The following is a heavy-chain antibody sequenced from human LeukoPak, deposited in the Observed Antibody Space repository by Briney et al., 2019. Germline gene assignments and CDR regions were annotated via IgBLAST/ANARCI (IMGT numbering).Heavy chain of an antibody. CDR1: GGTFSSYV. Sequence: ASVKVSCKASGGTFSSYVISWARQAPGQGLEWMGGIIPIFGTANYAQKFQGRVTITADESTSTAYMELSSLRSEDTAVYYCAIGYSSGWYSLHSFDYWGQGTLVTVSS. CDR3: AIGYSSGWYSLHSFDY. J-gene: IGHJ4*02. V-gene: IGHV1-69*01. CDR2: IIPIFGTA. D-gene: IGHD6-19*01.